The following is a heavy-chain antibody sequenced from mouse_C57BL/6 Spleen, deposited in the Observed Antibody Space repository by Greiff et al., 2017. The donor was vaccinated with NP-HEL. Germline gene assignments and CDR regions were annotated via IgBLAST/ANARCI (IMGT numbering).Heavy chain of an antibody. V-gene: IGHV5-17*01. CDR3: ARMVWYFDV. Sequence: EVQLQESGGGLVKPGGSLKLSCAASGFTFSDYGMHWVRQAPEKGLEWVAYISSGSSTIYYADTVKGRFTISRDNAKNTLFLQMTSLRSEDTAMYYCARMVWYFDVWGTGTTVTVSS. CDR2: ISSGSSTI. J-gene: IGHJ1*03. D-gene: IGHD2-2*01. CDR1: GFTFSDYG.